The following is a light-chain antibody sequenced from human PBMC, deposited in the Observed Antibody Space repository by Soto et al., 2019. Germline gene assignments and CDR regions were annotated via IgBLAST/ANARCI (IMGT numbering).Light chain of an antibody. CDR1: SSDIGRFNF. CDR3: SSYTGSRDPYV. V-gene: IGLV2-8*01. Sequence: QSALTQPRSASGSPGQSVTISCPGTSSDIGRFNFVSWYQQHPGKAPKLLIYEVTKRPSGVPDRFSGSKSGNAASLTVSGLQGEDEADYFCSSYTGSRDPYVFGTGTKVTVL. CDR2: EVT. J-gene: IGLJ1*01.